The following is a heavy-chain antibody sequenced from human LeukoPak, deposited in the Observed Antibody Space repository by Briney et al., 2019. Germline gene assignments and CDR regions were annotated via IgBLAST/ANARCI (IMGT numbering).Heavy chain of an antibody. CDR3: AKRGLSSSWTSFDY. CDR1: GFIFNSYG. J-gene: IGHJ4*02. D-gene: IGHD6-13*01. CDR2: IWYDGSNK. Sequence: GGSLRLSCAASGFIFNSYGMHWARQAPGKGLEWVALIWYDGSNKYYTDSVKGRFTISRDNSKNTLYLQMHSLRAEDTAVYYCAKRGLSSSWTSFDYWGQGTLVTVSS. V-gene: IGHV3-33*06.